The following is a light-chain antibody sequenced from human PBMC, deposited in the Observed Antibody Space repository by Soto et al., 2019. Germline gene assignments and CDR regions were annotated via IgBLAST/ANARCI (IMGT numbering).Light chain of an antibody. CDR1: QSVRNSY. V-gene: IGKV3-20*01. J-gene: IGKJ4*01. Sequence: EMVVAQSPGTLSLSPGERATLFCRASQSVRNSYLAWYQQKPGQAPRLLIYGASSRATGIPDRFSGSGSGTDFTLTISRLEPEDFAVYYCQQYGSPLTFGGGTKVEIK. CDR2: GAS. CDR3: QQYGSPLT.